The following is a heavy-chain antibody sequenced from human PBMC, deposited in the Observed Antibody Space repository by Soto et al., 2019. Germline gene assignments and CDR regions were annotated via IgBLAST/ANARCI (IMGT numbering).Heavy chain of an antibody. CDR2: IYYSGST. Sequence: ETLSLTCTVSGGSISSYYWSWIRQPPGKGLEWIGYIYYSGSTNYNPSLKSRVTISVDTSKNQFSLKLSSVTAADTAVYYCAGLRHFDIQYYFDYWGQGTLVTVSS. CDR1: GGSISSYY. J-gene: IGHJ4*02. D-gene: IGHD3-9*01. CDR3: AGLRHFDIQYYFDY. V-gene: IGHV4-59*08.